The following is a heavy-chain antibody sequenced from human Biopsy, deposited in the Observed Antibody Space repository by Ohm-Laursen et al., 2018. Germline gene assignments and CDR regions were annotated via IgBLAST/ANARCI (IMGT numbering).Heavy chain of an antibody. D-gene: IGHD3-16*01. J-gene: IGHJ4*01. CDR3: GRSYGIMAAPVHL. CDR2: ISDGGTTI. CDR1: GFPFSNYY. Sequence: SLRLSCAASGFPFSNYYMSWIRQAPGKGLDWVSYISDGGTTIYYADSAKGRFTISRDNAKKSLYLQMNSLRAEDTAVYYCGRSYGIMAAPVHLWGQGTLVTVSS. V-gene: IGHV3-11*01.